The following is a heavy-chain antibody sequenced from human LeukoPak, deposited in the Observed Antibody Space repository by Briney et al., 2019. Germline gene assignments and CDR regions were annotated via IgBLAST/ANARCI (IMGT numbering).Heavy chain of an antibody. D-gene: IGHD3-10*01. V-gene: IGHV1-18*01. Sequence: ASVKVSCKASGYTFTSYGISWVRQAPGQGLEWMGWISAYNGNTNYAQKLQGRVTMTTDTSTSTAYMELRSLRSDDTAVYYCARSVDFGSGSYYNVRGPVDYWGQGILVTVSS. CDR3: ARSVDFGSGSYYNVRGPVDY. CDR1: GYTFTSYG. J-gene: IGHJ4*02. CDR2: ISAYNGNT.